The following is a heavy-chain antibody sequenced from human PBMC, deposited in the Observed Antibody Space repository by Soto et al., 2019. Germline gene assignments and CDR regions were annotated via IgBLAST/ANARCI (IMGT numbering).Heavy chain of an antibody. CDR1: GYTFTSYA. D-gene: IGHD3-3*01. CDR3: ARDRTPGITIFGVVPAY. V-gene: IGHV1-3*01. CDR2: INAGNGNT. Sequence: ASVKLSCKDSGYTFTSYAMHWVRQAPKQRFEWMGWINAGNGNTKYSQKFQGRVTITRDTSASTAYMELSSLRSEDTAVYYCARDRTPGITIFGVVPAYWGQGTLVTVSS. J-gene: IGHJ4*02.